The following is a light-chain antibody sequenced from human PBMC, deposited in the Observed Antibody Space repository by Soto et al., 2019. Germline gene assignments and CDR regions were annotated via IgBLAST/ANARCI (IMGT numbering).Light chain of an antibody. V-gene: IGLV2-23*01. J-gene: IGLJ1*01. CDR1: SSDVGSYDL. Sequence: QSALTQPASVSGSPGQSITISCTGTSSDVGSYDLVSWYQQHPGKAPKLIIYEGSKRPSGVSNRLSGSKSGNTASLTISGLQAEDEADYYCCSYAGSYVFGTGTKLTVL. CDR2: EGS. CDR3: CSYAGSYV.